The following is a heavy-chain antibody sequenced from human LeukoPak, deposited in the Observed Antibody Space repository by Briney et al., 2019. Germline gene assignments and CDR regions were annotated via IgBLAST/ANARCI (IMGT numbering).Heavy chain of an antibody. D-gene: IGHD4-11*01. J-gene: IGHJ4*02. CDR3: ARRGTVTTERFDY. CDR1: GGSISSSSYY. CDR2: IYYSGST. V-gene: IGHV4-39*01. Sequence: PSETLSLTRTVSGGSISSSSYYWGWIRQPPGKGLEWIGSIYYSGSTYYNPSLKSRVTISVDTSKNQFFLKLSSVTAADTAVYYCARRGTVTTERFDYWGQGTLVTVSS.